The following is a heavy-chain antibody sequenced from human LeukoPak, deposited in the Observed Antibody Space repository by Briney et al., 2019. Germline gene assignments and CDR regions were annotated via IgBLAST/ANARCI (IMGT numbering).Heavy chain of an antibody. V-gene: IGHV4-34*01. CDR1: GGSFSGYY. D-gene: IGHD2-15*01. CDR2: INHSGST. CDR3: AGLVVGY. Sequence: SETLSLTCAVYGGSFSGYYWSWIRQPPGKGLEWIGEINHSGSTNYNPSLKSRVTISVDTSKNQFSLKLSSVTAADTAVYYCAGLVVGYWGQGTLVTVSS. J-gene: IGHJ4*02.